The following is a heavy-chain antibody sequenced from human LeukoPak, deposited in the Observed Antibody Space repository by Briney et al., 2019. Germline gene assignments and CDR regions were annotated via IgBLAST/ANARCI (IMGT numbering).Heavy chain of an antibody. D-gene: IGHD6-13*01. CDR3: ARDGYQSRWYFDL. J-gene: IGHJ2*01. Sequence: SQTLSLTCAISGDSVSSNGAAWNWIRQSPSRGLEWLVRTYYRSRWYNDCAVSVKSRITINPDTSKNQSSLQLNSVTPEDTAVYYCARDGYQSRWYFDLWGRGTLVTVSS. CDR2: TYYRSRWYN. CDR1: GDSVSSNGAA. V-gene: IGHV6-1*01.